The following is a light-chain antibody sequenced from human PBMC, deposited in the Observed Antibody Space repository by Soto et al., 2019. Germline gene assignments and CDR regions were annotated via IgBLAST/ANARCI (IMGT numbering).Light chain of an antibody. CDR3: QQYGSSPCT. Sequence: EIVLTQSPGTLSLSPGERATLSCRASQSVSSNYLAWYQQKPGQAPRLLIYGASSRATDIPDRLSGSGSGTDFTLTISRLEPEDFAVYYCQQYGSSPCTFGQGTKLEIK. CDR1: QSVSSNY. V-gene: IGKV3-20*01. CDR2: GAS. J-gene: IGKJ2*02.